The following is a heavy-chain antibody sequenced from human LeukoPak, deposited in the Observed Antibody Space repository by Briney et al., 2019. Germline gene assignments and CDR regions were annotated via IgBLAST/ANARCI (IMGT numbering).Heavy chain of an antibody. V-gene: IGHV1-24*01. Sequence: ASVKVSCTASGSTFTGYYMHWVREAPGQGLEWMGGFDPEDGETIYAQKFQGRVTMTEDTSTDTAYMELSSLRSEDTAMYYCATVKLTNGYTYGKGWGNWGQGTLVTVSS. CDR3: ATVKLTNGYTYGKGWGN. D-gene: IGHD5-18*01. CDR1: GSTFTGYY. J-gene: IGHJ4*02. CDR2: FDPEDGET.